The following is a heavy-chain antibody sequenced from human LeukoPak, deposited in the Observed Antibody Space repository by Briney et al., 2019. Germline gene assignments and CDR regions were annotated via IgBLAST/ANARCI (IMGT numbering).Heavy chain of an antibody. CDR2: INYSGST. D-gene: IGHD3-22*01. CDR3: AGNRRSYDSSGYQNYFAY. CDR1: GGSITSGAYY. J-gene: IGHJ4*02. V-gene: IGHV4-39*01. Sequence: SETLSLTCTVSGGSITSGAYYWGWIRQPPGKGLEWIGSINYSGSTYSNPSLKSRVTISVDTSKNQFSLKLISVTAADTAVYYCAGNRRSYDSSGYQNYFAYWGQGTLVIVSS.